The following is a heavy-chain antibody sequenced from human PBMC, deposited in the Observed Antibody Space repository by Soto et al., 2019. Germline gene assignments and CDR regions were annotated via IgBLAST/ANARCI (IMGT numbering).Heavy chain of an antibody. Sequence: QITLNESGPTQVKPRQTLTLTCTFSGFSLTTSGVGVGWIRQSPGKAPEGLALIYWDDDKRYSPSLNSRLTITKDASKTQVVLTMAQFDPADTATYYCAHRVLRTVFGLVTTTAIYFDFWAQGPPVAVSS. CDR3: AHRVLRTVFGLVTTTAIYFDF. CDR2: IYWDDDK. J-gene: IGHJ4*02. D-gene: IGHD3-3*01. V-gene: IGHV2-5*02. CDR1: GFSLTTSGVG.